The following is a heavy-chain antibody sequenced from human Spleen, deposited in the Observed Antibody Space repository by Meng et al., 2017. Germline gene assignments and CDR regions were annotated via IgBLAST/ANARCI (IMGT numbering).Heavy chain of an antibody. CDR1: GDTFTNYQ. V-gene: IGHV1-18*01. CDR2: VNPNHGGA. J-gene: IGHJ4*02. Sequence: QVQLVQSGVEVKEPGASVKVSCKTSGDTFTNYQTDWVRQAPGQGLEWMGWVNPNHGGASYAQKFQGRLTMTTDTHTNTAFMELRSLTSDDTAVYYCASGTPGRSYCDYWGQGTLVTVSS. CDR3: ASGTPGRSYCDY. D-gene: IGHD2-15*01.